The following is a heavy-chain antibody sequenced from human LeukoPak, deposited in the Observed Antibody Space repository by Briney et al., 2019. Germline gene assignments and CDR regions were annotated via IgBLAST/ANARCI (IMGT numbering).Heavy chain of an antibody. D-gene: IGHD1-26*01. V-gene: IGHV3-23*01. CDR2: ISGGGGSA. CDR3: AKDRVHFSGSYENPDY. Sequence: PGRSLRLSCAASGFTFSTYAMNWVRQSPGKGLEWVSVISGGGGSAYYADSVKGRFTISRDNSKNTLYLQMNNLRVEDTAVYYCAKDRVHFSGSYENPDYWGQGTLVTVSS. J-gene: IGHJ4*02. CDR1: GFTFSTYA.